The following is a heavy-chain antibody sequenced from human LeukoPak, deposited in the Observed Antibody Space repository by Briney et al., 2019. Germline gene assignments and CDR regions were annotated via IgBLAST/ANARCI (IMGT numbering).Heavy chain of an antibody. Sequence: GESLKISCKGSGYSFTNYWIGWVRQMRGKGLEWMGIIYPGHSDTRYIPSFQGQVTISADKSINTAYLQWSSLKASDTAMYYCARRVDSYWFFDYWGQGTLVTVSS. CDR2: IYPGHSDT. CDR3: ARRVDSYWFFDY. J-gene: IGHJ4*02. D-gene: IGHD1-26*01. V-gene: IGHV5-51*01. CDR1: GYSFTNYW.